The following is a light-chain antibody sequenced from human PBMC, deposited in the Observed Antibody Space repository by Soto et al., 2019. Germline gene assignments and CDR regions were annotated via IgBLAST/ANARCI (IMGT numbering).Light chain of an antibody. J-gene: IGKJ5*01. CDR2: WAS. CDR3: QQYFTTPIT. Sequence: DIVMTQSPDSLTVSLGERATINCKSSQSVLYSSNNKNYIAWYQQKPGQPPKLLIYWASTRESGVPDRFSGSGSGTDFTLTISTLQAEDVAIYHCQQYFTTPITFGQG. V-gene: IGKV4-1*01. CDR1: QSVLYSSNNKNY.